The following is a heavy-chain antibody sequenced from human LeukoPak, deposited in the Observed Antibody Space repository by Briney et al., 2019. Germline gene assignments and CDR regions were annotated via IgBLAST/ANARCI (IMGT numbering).Heavy chain of an antibody. CDR1: GNTLTDLS. CDR2: FDPEDGET. J-gene: IGHJ6*02. D-gene: IGHD1-26*01. CDR3: ASLGATTIYYYGMDV. V-gene: IGHV1-24*01. Sequence: ASGKVSCKLSGNTLTDLSIHWVRQAPGTGLEWMGGFDPEDGETTYAQKVKGRVTMTEDTSTDTAYMELSSLRSEDTAVYYCASLGATTIYYYGMDVWGQGTTVTVSS.